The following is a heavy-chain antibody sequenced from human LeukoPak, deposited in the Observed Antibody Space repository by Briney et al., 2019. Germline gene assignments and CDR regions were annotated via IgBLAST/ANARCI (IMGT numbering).Heavy chain of an antibody. CDR1: GFTFSSHS. CDR3: AREGSGSYLVD. CDR2: ISSSSSYI. V-gene: IGHV3-21*01. J-gene: IGHJ4*02. D-gene: IGHD1-26*01. Sequence: GGSLRLSCAASGFTFSSHSMNWVRQAPGKGLEWVSSISSSSSYIYYADSVKGRFTISRDNAKNSLHLQMNSLRAEDTAVYYCAREGSGSYLVDWGQGTLVTVSS.